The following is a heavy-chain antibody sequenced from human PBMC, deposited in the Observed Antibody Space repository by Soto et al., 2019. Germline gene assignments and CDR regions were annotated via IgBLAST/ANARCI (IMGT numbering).Heavy chain of an antibody. D-gene: IGHD6-13*01. Sequence: SETLSLTCTVSGGSISSYPSSWIRQPPGKGLEWIRYIHYSGSTTDNPPLKSRVAISVGTSKTQFSLNLSSVTAADTAVYYCARTPYSSSWYVSRYYYDGMDVWGQGTTVTVS. CDR3: ARTPYSSSWYVSRYYYDGMDV. J-gene: IGHJ6*02. CDR1: GGSISSYP. CDR2: IHYSGST. V-gene: IGHV4-59*01.